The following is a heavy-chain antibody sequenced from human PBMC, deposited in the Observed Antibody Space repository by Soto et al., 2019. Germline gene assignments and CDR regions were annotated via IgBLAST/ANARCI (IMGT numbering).Heavy chain of an antibody. J-gene: IGHJ4*02. CDR1: GFTFSDYW. Sequence: EVQLVESGGGLVQPGGSLRLSCAASGFTFSDYWMGWVRQAPGKGLEWVATIMKDGGVKKYVDSVKGRFTISRDNAKNSLFLQMNSLRAEDTAVYYCARDSGYYKADYWGQGTLVTVSS. CDR3: ARDSGYYKADY. V-gene: IGHV3-7*01. CDR2: IMKDGGVK. D-gene: IGHD5-12*01.